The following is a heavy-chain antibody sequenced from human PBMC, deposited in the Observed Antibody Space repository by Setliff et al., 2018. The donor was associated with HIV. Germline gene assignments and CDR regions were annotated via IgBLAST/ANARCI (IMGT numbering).Heavy chain of an antibody. CDR2: IYYSGTT. V-gene: IGHV4-39*07. CDR3: ARLWLRGPPT. J-gene: IGHJ3*01. Sequence: LSLTCNVSGVSMSTTSYYWGWIRQPPGKGLEWIASIYYSGTTYYNPSLRSRVTISIDTSKNQLFLKLSSVTAADTAVYYCARLWLRGPPTWGQGTMVTVSS. CDR1: GVSMSTTSYY. D-gene: IGHD5-12*01.